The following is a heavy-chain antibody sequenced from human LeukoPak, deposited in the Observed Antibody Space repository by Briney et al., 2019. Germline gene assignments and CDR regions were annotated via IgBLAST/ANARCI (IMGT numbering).Heavy chain of an antibody. CDR1: GFTFSRSA. CDR3: AKEEVPNDY. D-gene: IGHD2-2*01. CDR2: ISISGEAT. J-gene: IGHJ4*02. V-gene: IGHV3-23*01. Sequence: PGGSLRLSCGVSGFTFSRSAMSWVRQAPGKGLERVSGISISGEATYYAESVRGRFTISRDNSKNTVYLQMYSLRVEDTAVYYCAKEEVPNDYWGQGTLVTVSS.